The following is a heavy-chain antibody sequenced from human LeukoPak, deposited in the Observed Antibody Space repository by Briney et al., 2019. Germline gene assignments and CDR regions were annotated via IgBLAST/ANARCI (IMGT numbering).Heavy chain of an antibody. J-gene: IGHJ4*02. CDR1: GYTFTGYY. D-gene: IGHD6-13*01. CDR2: INPNSGGT. Sequence: GASVKVSCKASGYTFTGYYMHWVRQAPGQGLEWMGWINPNSGGTNYAQKFQGRVTMTRDTSISTAYMELSRLRSDDTAVYYCASAPGYSSSWIQFDYWGQGTLVTVSS. CDR3: ASAPGYSSSWIQFDY. V-gene: IGHV1-2*02.